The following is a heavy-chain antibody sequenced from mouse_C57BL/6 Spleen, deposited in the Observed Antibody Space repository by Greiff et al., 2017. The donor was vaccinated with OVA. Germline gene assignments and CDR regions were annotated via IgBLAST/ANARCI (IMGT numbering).Heavy chain of an antibody. J-gene: IGHJ3*01. CDR1: GYTFTSYW. D-gene: IGHD1-1*01. CDR3: ARWGSSYETY. CDR2: IDPSDSET. Sequence: QVQLLQPGAELVRPGSSVKLSCKASGYTFTSYWMHWVKQRPIQGLEWIGNIDPSDSETHYNQKFKDKATLTVDKSSSTAYMQLSSLTSEDSAVYYCARWGSSYETYWGQGTLVTVSA. V-gene: IGHV1-52*01.